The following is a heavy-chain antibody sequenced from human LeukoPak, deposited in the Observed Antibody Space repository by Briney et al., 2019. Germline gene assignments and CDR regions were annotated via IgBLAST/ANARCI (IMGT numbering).Heavy chain of an antibody. CDR1: GFTFNSYA. CDR2: ISGSGGTT. V-gene: IGHV3-23*01. J-gene: IGHJ4*02. D-gene: IGHD2/OR15-2a*01. Sequence: GGSLRLSCAASGFTFNSYAMNWVRQAPGKGLEWVSGISGSGGTTYYADSVKGRFTISRDNSKNTLYLQMNSLRAEDTAVYYCAKTIGPPYYFDYWGQGTLVTVSS. CDR3: AKTIGPPYYFDY.